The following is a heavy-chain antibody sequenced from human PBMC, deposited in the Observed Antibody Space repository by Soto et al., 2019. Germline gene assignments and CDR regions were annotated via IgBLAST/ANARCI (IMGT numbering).Heavy chain of an antibody. J-gene: IGHJ3*02. CDR2: IYWDDDK. CDR1: GFSLSTSGVG. D-gene: IGHD3-10*01. V-gene: IGHV2-5*02. Sequence: QITLKESGPTLVNPTQTLTLTCTFSGFSLSTSGVGVGWIRQPPGKALEWLALIYWDDDKRYSPSLKSRLTITKDTSKNQVVLTMTNMAPVDTATYYCARYGSGSYINAFDIWGQGTMVTVSS. CDR3: ARYGSGSYINAFDI.